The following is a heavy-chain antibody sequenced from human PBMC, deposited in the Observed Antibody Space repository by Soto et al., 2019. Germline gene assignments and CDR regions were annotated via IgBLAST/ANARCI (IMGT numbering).Heavy chain of an antibody. Sequence: SETLSLTCAVSGGSISSGGYSWSWIRQPPGKGLEWIGYIYYSGSTYYNPSLKSRVTISVDTSKNQFSLKLSSVTAADTAVYYCARAARITIFGVEKVDAFDIWGQGTMVTVSS. D-gene: IGHD3-3*01. CDR1: GGSISSGGYS. CDR2: IYYSGST. J-gene: IGHJ3*02. CDR3: ARAARITIFGVEKVDAFDI. V-gene: IGHV4-31*11.